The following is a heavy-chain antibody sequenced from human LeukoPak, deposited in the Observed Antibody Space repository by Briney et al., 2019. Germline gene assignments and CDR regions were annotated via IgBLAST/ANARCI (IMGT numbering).Heavy chain of an antibody. CDR1: GGSFSGYY. J-gene: IGHJ4*02. D-gene: IGHD6-19*01. Sequence: SETLSLTCAVYGGSFSGYYWSWIRQPPGKGLGWIGEINHSGSANYNPSLKSRVTISVDTSKNQFSLKLSSVTAADTAVYYCAGDIAVAGRGADYWGQGTLVTVSS. CDR3: AGDIAVAGRGADY. CDR2: INHSGSA. V-gene: IGHV4-34*01.